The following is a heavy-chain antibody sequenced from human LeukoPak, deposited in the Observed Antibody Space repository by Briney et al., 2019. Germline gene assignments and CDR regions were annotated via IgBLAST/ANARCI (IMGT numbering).Heavy chain of an antibody. CDR3: ARGITTMTP. V-gene: IGHV1-2*02. CDR2: ISPNSGGT. J-gene: IGHJ5*02. CDR1: GYTFTGYY. D-gene: IGHD4-17*01. Sequence: ASVKVSCKASGYTFTGYYMHWVRQTPGQGLEWMGWISPNSGGTNYAQKFQGRVTMTRDTSITTAYMELSRLTSDDTAMYYCARGITTMTPWGQGTLVTVSS.